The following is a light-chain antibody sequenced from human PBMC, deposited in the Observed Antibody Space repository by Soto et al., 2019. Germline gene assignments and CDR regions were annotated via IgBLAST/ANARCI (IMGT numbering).Light chain of an antibody. CDR3: QQSDSIPLT. CDR2: STS. Sequence: DIQMTQSPSSLSASVGDRVTITCRASQSITRYLNWYQQKSGRGPKLLISSTSSLQSGVPSRFTGSGSGTDFTLIISSLQPEDFATYYCQQSDSIPLTFGQGTKVEVK. J-gene: IGKJ1*01. CDR1: QSITRY. V-gene: IGKV1-39*01.